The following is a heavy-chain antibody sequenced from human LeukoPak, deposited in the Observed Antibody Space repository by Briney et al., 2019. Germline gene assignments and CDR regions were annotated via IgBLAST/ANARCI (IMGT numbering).Heavy chain of an antibody. J-gene: IGHJ1*01. CDR1: GYTFTSYG. V-gene: IGHV1-18*01. Sequence: ASVKVSCKVSGYTFTSYGISWVRQAPEQGLEWMGWISAYNGNTNYAQKLQGRVTMTTDTSTSTAYMELRSLRSDDTAVYYCARAPLWFGELRYFQHWGQGTLVTVSS. CDR3: ARAPLWFGELRYFQH. D-gene: IGHD3-10*01. CDR2: ISAYNGNT.